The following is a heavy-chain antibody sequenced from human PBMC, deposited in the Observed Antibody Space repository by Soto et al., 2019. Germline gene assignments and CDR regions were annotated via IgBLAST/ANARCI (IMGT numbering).Heavy chain of an antibody. CDR2: IYYTEGT. Sequence: TLSLTCTVSGGSISSINYYWAWIRQPPGKGLEWIGNIYYTEGTYYNPSLKSRVTISVDTSKNQVSLQLFSVTAADTAVYYCVSAAKWELLFDYWGQGTLVTVSS. J-gene: IGHJ4*02. CDR3: VSAAKWELLFDY. D-gene: IGHD1-26*01. CDR1: GGSISSINYY. V-gene: IGHV4-39*01.